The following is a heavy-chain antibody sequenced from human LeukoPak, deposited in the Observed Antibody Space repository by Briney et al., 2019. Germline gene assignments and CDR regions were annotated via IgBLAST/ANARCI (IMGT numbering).Heavy chain of an antibody. J-gene: IGHJ5*02. V-gene: IGHV4-4*02. CDR3: ARLVAAAAAGRFDP. CDR1: GGSISSSNW. Sequence: SETLSPTCAVSGGSISSSNWWSWVRQPPGKGLEWIGEVYHSGTTNYNPSLKSRVTISVDTSKNQFSLKLRSVIAADTAVYYCARLVAAAAAGRFDPWGQGTLVTVSS. CDR2: VYHSGTT. D-gene: IGHD6-13*01.